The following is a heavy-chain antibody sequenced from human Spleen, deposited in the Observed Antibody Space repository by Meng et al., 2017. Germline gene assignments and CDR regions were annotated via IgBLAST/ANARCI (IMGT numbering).Heavy chain of an antibody. CDR2: MLSTGSI. D-gene: IGHD6-13*01. Sequence: QLHLQESGPGTVKPSEPLSLTCTVSGDSISTSTYYWGWIRQPPGQRLEWIGSMLSTGSIYYNPSLQSRVTLSVHTSKNQFSLKLSSVTAADTAMYFCVRVAAAGYFNFWGQGTLVTVSS. CDR3: VRVAAAGYFNF. J-gene: IGHJ4*02. CDR1: GDSISTSTYY. V-gene: IGHV4-39*07.